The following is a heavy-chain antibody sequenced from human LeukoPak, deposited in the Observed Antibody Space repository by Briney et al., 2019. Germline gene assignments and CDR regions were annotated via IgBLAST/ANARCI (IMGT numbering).Heavy chain of an antibody. CDR1: GYTFSNYG. V-gene: IGHV1-18*01. CDR3: ARVDLLTGYYFFDY. CDR2: IRGDNGNT. Sequence: ASVKVSCKASGYTFSNYGISWVRQAPGQGLEWVGWIRGDNGNTNYAQKFQGRVNMTTETSTSTAYMELGSLGSDETAVYYCARVDLLTGYYFFDYWGQGTLVTVSS. J-gene: IGHJ4*02. D-gene: IGHD3-9*01.